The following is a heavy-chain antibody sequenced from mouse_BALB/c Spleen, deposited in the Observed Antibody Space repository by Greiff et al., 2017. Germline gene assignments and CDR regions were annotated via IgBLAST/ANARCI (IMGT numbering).Heavy chain of an antibody. CDR2: ISYDGSN. V-gene: IGHV3-6*02. D-gene: IGHD1-2*01. J-gene: IGHJ1*01. CDR3: AIITTAPHWYFDV. CDR1: GYSITSDYA. Sequence: EVQRVESGPGLVKPSQSLSLTCTVTGYSITSDYAWNWIRQFPGNKLEWMGYISYDGSNNYNPSLKNRISITRDTSKNQFFLKLNSVTTEDTATYYCAIITTAPHWYFDVWGAGTTVTVSS.